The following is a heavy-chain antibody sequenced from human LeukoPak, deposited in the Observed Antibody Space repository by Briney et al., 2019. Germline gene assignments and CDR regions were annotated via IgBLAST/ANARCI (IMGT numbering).Heavy chain of an antibody. CDR2: IKHDGSET. D-gene: IGHD3-10*01. CDR1: GFTFSNIW. Sequence: GGSLTLSCAASGFTFSNIWMNWVRQAPGKGLEWVANIKHDGSETNYVDSVKGRFTISRDNAKNSLHLQMNSLRAEDTAVYYCAKNGGPHGMDVWGQGTTVTVSS. J-gene: IGHJ6*02. V-gene: IGHV3-7*02. CDR3: AKNGGPHGMDV.